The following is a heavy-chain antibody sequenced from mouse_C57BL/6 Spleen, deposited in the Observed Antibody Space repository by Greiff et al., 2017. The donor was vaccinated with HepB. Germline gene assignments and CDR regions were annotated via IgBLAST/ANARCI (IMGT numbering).Heavy chain of an antibody. D-gene: IGHD2-2*01. V-gene: IGHV1-76*01. CDR3: AREAMVTTNAMDY. CDR1: GYTFTDYY. J-gene: IGHJ4*01. Sequence: SGAELVRPGASVKLSCKASGYTFTDYYINWVKQRPGQGLEWIARIYPGSGNTYYNEKFKGKATLTAEKSSSTAYMQLSSLTSEDSAVYFCAREAMVTTNAMDYWGQGTSVTVSS. CDR2: IYPGSGNT.